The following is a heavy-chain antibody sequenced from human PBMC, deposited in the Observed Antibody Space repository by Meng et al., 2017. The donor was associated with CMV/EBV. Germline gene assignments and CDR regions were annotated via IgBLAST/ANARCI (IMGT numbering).Heavy chain of an antibody. J-gene: IGHJ5*02. CDR2: IYYSRST. V-gene: IGHV4-39*07. CDR1: GGSISSSSYY. Sequence: SETLSLTCTVSGGSISSSSYYWGWIRQPPGKGLEWIGSIYYSRSTYYNPSLKSRVTISVDTSKNQFSLKLSSVTATDAAVYYCSVVDTAMVTPWFDPWGQGTLVTVSS. D-gene: IGHD5-18*01. CDR3: SVVDTAMVTPWFDP.